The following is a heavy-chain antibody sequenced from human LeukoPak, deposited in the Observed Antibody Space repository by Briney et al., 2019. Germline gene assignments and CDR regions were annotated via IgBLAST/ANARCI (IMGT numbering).Heavy chain of an antibody. CDR1: GFTFRSYW. V-gene: IGHV3-74*01. D-gene: IGHD3-22*01. CDR2: INSEGSST. CDR3: ARDRSYYYDSQAED. Sequence: GGSLRLSCAASGFTFRSYWMNWVRQGPGKGLAWVSRINSEGSSTSYADSVKGRFTISRDNAKNTLYLQMNSLRAEDTAVYYCARDRSYYYDSQAEDWGQGTLVTVSS. J-gene: IGHJ4*02.